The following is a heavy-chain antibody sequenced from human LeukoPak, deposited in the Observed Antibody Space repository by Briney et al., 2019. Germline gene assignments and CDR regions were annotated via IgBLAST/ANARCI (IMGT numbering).Heavy chain of an antibody. Sequence: GGSLRLSCAASGFTFSSYAMSWVRQAPGKGLEWVSAISGSGGSTYYADSVKGRFTTSRDNSKNTLYLQMNSLRAEDTAVYYCAKGTRGYSYGSIDYWGQGTLVTVSS. CDR3: AKGTRGYSYGSIDY. D-gene: IGHD5-18*01. J-gene: IGHJ4*02. CDR2: ISGSGGST. CDR1: GFTFSSYA. V-gene: IGHV3-23*01.